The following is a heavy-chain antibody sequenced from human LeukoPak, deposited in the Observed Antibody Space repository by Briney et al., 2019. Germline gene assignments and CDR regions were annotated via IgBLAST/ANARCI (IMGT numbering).Heavy chain of an antibody. Sequence: GGSLRLSCAVSGFTFDDYAMHWVRQAPGKGLEWVPLINSDGSSTNYADSVKGRFTISRDNAKNTLYLQMDSLRAEDTAMYYCARVGSLYDFWSGKYYRYYYYMDVWGKGTTVTVSS. V-gene: IGHV3-43D*03. CDR1: GFTFDDYA. J-gene: IGHJ6*03. D-gene: IGHD3-3*01. CDR3: ARVGSLYDFWSGKYYRYYYYMDV. CDR2: INSDGSST.